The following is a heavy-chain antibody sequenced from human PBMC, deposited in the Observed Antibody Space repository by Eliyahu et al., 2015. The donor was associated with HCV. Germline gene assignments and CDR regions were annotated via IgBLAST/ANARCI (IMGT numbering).Heavy chain of an antibody. CDR2: ISXNSGSI. Sequence: EVQLVESGGGLVQPGRSLXLSCAASGFTFDXYXXHWVRQAPGKGXEWVXGISXNSGSIGYADSVKGRFTISRDNAKNSLYLQMNSLRAEDTALYYCAKDAFFGVVNQGTTYFDYWGQGTLVTVSS. V-gene: IGHV3-9*01. D-gene: IGHD3-3*01. CDR1: GFTFDXYX. CDR3: AKDAFFGVVNQGTTYFDY. J-gene: IGHJ4*02.